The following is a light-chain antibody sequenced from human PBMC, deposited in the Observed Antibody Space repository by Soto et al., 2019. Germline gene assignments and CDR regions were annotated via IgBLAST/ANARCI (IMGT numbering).Light chain of an antibody. CDR3: MQALQTPGT. CDR1: QSLLHSNGYTY. J-gene: IGKJ1*01. Sequence: DIVMTQSPLSLPVTPGEPASISCRSSQSLLHSNGYTYLDWYLQKPGQSPQLLIYLGSNRASGVPDRFSGSGSGTDFTLRISRVEAEDVGVYYWMQALQTPGTVGQGTKVDSK. V-gene: IGKV2-28*01. CDR2: LGS.